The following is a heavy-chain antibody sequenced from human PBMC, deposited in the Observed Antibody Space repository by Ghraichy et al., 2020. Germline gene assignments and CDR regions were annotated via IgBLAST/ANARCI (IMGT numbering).Heavy chain of an antibody. V-gene: IGHV4-59*01. J-gene: IGHJ4*02. CDR3: ARETDGYPDY. CDR2: IYYSGST. CDR1: GGSISSYY. D-gene: IGHD5-24*01. Sequence: SETLSLTCTVSGGSISSYYWSWIRQPPGKGLEWIGYIYYSGSTNYNPSLKSRVTISVDTSKNQFSLKLSSVTAADTAVYYCARETDGYPDYWGQGTLVTVSS.